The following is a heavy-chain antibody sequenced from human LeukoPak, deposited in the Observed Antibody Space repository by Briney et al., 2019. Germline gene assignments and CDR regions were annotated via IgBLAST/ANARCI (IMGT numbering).Heavy chain of an antibody. CDR3: AKDGNTVTTKDAFDI. Sequence: GALRLSCAASGFTFSSYAMSWVRQAPGKGLEWVSAISGSGGSTYYADSVKGRLTISRDNSKNTLYLQMNSLRAEDTAVYCCAKDGNTVTTKDAFDIWGQGTMVTVSS. CDR1: GFTFSSYA. V-gene: IGHV3-23*01. D-gene: IGHD4-17*01. CDR2: ISGSGGST. J-gene: IGHJ3*02.